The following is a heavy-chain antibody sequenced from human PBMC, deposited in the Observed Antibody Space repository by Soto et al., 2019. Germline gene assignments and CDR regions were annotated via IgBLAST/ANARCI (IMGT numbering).Heavy chain of an antibody. CDR2: ISGGGDNT. CDR3: SKVDTTVVGTVDY. CDR1: GFTFSTYA. J-gene: IGHJ4*02. V-gene: IGHV3-23*01. Sequence: EVQLLESGGGLVQPGGSLRLSCAASGFTFSTYAMTWVRQAPGKGLEWVSAISGGGDNTYYADSVKGRFTISRHNSKNPLYLQMNRRRFEHTALYYCSKVDTTVVGTVDYWGQGTLVTVSS. D-gene: IGHD6-13*01.